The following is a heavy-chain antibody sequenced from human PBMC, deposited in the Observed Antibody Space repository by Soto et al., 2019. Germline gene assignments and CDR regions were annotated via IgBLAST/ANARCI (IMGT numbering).Heavy chain of an antibody. D-gene: IGHD3-3*01. CDR3: ATSYDSGFDP. V-gene: IGHV1-18*04. CDR2: IKPDNGDT. CDR1: YG. J-gene: IGHJ5*02. Sequence: YGISWIRQAPGQGREWMGWIKPDNGDTNYAQKYQGRGTMTTDTSSNTAYMELRSLRSDETAVYYCATSYDSGFDPWGQGTLVSVSS.